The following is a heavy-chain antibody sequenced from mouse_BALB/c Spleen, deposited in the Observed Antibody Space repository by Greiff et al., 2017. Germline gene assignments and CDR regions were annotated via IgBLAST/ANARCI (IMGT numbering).Heavy chain of an antibody. Sequence: EVQLVESGGGLVKPGGSLKLSCAASGFTFSSYTMSWVRQTPEKRLEWVATISSGGSYTYYPDSVKGRFTISRDNAKNTLYLQMSSLKSEDTAMYYCTRDNYYGSSSLFDYWGQGTTLTVSS. CDR2: ISSGGSYT. D-gene: IGHD1-1*01. V-gene: IGHV5-6-4*01. CDR3: TRDNYYGSSSLFDY. J-gene: IGHJ2*01. CDR1: GFTFSSYT.